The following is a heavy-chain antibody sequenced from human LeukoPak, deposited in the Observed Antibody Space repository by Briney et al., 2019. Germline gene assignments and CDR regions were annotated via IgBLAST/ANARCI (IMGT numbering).Heavy chain of an antibody. CDR3: AREGGSSWYDINYYYYYMDV. V-gene: IGHV1-2*06. CDR2: INPNSGGT. CDR1: GYTFTGYY. J-gene: IGHJ6*03. D-gene: IGHD6-13*01. Sequence: ASVKVSCKASGYTFTGYYMHWVRQAPGQGLEWMGRINPNSGGTNYAQEFQGRVTMTRDTSISTAYMELSRLRSDDTAVYYCAREGGSSWYDINYYYYYMDVWGKGTTVTVSS.